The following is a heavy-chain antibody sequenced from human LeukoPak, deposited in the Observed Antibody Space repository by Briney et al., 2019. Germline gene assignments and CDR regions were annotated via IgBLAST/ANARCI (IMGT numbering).Heavy chain of an antibody. D-gene: IGHD2-8*02. CDR1: GFTFSSDW. J-gene: IGHJ4*02. CDR3: ARDSAECTGGYWYLVS. V-gene: IGHV3-74*01. Sequence: GGSLRLSCAASGFTFSSDWMHWVRHAPGKGLVWVSRIKSDGSSTRYADSVKGRFTISRDNAKNTLYLQMNSLRAEDTAVYYCARDSAECTGGYWYLVSWGQGTLVTVSS. CDR2: IKSDGSST.